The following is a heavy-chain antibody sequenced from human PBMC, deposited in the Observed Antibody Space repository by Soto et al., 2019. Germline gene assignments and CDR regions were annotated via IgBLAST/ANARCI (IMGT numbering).Heavy chain of an antibody. CDR3: GCWGDGRSWYSGAGY. Sequence: PGGSLRRSCAASGFTFSSYRMNWVRQAPGKGLEWVSSISSSSYIYYADSVTGRFTISRDNAKNSLYLQMNSLSAEDTAVYYCGCWGDGRSWYSGAGYWGQRTLVTVSS. CDR1: GFTFSSYR. CDR2: ISSSSYI. V-gene: IGHV3-21*01. D-gene: IGHD6-13*01. J-gene: IGHJ4*02.